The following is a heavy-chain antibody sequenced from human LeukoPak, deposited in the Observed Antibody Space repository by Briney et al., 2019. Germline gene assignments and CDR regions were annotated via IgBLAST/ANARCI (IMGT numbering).Heavy chain of an antibody. CDR2: IYYSGST. CDR3: ARVWYYDSSGYRPGYWYFDL. D-gene: IGHD3-22*01. Sequence: SETLSLTCTVSGGSISSYYWSWIRQPPGKGLEWIGYIYYSGSTNYNPSLKSRVTISVDTSKNQFSLKLSSVTAADTAVYYSARVWYYDSSGYRPGYWYFDLWGRGTLVTVSS. J-gene: IGHJ2*01. V-gene: IGHV4-59*01. CDR1: GGSISSYY.